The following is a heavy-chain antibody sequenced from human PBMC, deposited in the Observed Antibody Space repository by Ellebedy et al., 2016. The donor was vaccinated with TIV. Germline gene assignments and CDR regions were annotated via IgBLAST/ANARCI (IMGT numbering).Heavy chain of an antibody. V-gene: IGHV4-59*08. CDR1: GGSISSYY. Sequence: MPSETLSLTCTVSGGSISSYYWSWIRQPPGKGLEWIGYIYYSGSTNYNPSLKSRVTISVDTSKNQFSLKLSSVTAADTAVYYCARHLSVAARLSDYWGQGTLVTVSS. D-gene: IGHD6-6*01. CDR2: IYYSGST. CDR3: ARHLSVAARLSDY. J-gene: IGHJ4*02.